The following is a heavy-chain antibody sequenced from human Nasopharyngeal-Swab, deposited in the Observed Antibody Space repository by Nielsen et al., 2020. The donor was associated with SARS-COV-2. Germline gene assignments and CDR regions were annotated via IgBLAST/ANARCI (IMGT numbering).Heavy chain of an antibody. D-gene: IGHD2-15*01. CDR3: AREYCSGGSCYGNYGMDV. J-gene: IGHJ6*02. CDR1: GCTFGSYA. Sequence: SVKVSCKASGCTFGSYAISWVRQAPGQGLEWMGRIIPILGIANYAQKFQGRVTITADKSTSTAYMELSSLRSEDTAVYYCAREYCSGGSCYGNYGMDVWGQGTTVTVSS. CDR2: IIPILGIA. V-gene: IGHV1-69*04.